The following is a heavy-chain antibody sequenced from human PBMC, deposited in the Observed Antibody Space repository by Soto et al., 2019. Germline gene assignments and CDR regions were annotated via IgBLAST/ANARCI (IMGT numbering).Heavy chain of an antibody. J-gene: IGHJ6*02. V-gene: IGHV3-30*18. CDR2: ISFDGKNK. D-gene: IGHD3-10*02. CDR1: GIPFSSSG. Sequence: QVQLVESGGGEVQPGRSLRLSCAASGIPFSSSGMNWVRQAPGKGLEWVAVISFDGKNKYYADSVKGRFTISRDNSNNTLYLQMNSLRAEDTAVYYCAKPRPNVYYYFGIDVWGQGTTVTVSS. CDR3: AKPRPNVYYYFGIDV.